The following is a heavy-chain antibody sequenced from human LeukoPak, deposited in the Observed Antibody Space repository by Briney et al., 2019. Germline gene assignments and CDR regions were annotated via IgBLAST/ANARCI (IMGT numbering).Heavy chain of an antibody. CDR3: AIASRSNMADYYFDY. CDR1: GFTFSDYY. J-gene: IGHJ4*02. Sequence: PGGSLRLSCAASGFTFSDYYMSWVRQAPGKGLEWVSYISSSSSYINYADSVKGRFTISRDNAKNSLYLQMNTLRAEDTAAYYCAIASRSNMADYYFDYWGQGTLVTVSS. CDR2: ISSSSSYI. D-gene: IGHD3-3*01. V-gene: IGHV3-11*03.